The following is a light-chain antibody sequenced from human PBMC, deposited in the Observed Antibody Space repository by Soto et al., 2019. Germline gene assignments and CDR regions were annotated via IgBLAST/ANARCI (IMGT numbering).Light chain of an antibody. V-gene: IGKV3-15*01. J-gene: IGKJ1*01. Sequence: IVMTQSPATLSVSPGESATLSCRASQSVSSNLAWYQQKPGQAPRLLIYGASTRATGIPARFSGSGSGTDFTLTISRLEPEDFAVYYCQQYGSSPPGTFGQGTKVDIK. CDR3: QQYGSSPPGT. CDR1: QSVSSN. CDR2: GAS.